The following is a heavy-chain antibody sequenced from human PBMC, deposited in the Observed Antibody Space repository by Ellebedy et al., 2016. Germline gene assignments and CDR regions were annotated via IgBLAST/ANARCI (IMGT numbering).Heavy chain of an antibody. CDR2: ISWNSADI. J-gene: IGHJ3*02. Sequence: SLKISXTASGFTFSNYWMHWVRQAPGKGLEWVSGISWNSADIRYADSVKGRFSISRDNAKKSVYLQMNTLRPDDTAFYFCAKGFVQPLTGAFDIWGQGAMVTVSS. CDR3: AKGFVQPLTGAFDI. CDR1: GFTFSNYW. V-gene: IGHV3-9*01. D-gene: IGHD1-14*01.